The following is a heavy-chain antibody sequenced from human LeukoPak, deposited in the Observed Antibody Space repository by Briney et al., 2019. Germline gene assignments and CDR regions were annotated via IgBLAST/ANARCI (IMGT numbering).Heavy chain of an antibody. CDR1: RAPVSSGSYY. CDR3: ARGPVSSDLYYFDY. J-gene: IGHJ4*02. D-gene: IGHD6-19*01. Sequence: SSETLSLTCTVSRAPVSSGSYYSGWFRQPPGKGLDWIGYIYYSGSANYNPSLQSPVTISVDTSKNQFSLKLSSVTAADTAVYYCARGPVSSDLYYFDYWGQGTLVTVSS. CDR2: IYYSGSA. V-gene: IGHV4-61*01.